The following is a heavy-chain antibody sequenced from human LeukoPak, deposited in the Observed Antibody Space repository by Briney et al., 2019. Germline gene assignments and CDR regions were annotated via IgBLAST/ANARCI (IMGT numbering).Heavy chain of an antibody. V-gene: IGHV4-61*02. CDR3: ARGAYPDYFDY. CDR1: GGSISSGNYY. CDR2: IYTSGST. Sequence: KTSETLSLTCTVSGGSISSGNYYWSWIRQPAGKGLEWIGRIYTSGSTNYNPSLKSRVTISVDTSKNQFSLKLRSVTAADTAVYYCARGAYPDYFDYWGQGTLVTVSS. J-gene: IGHJ4*02.